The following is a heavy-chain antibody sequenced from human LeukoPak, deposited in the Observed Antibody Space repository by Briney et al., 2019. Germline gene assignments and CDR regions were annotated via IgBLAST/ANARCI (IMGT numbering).Heavy chain of an antibody. Sequence: GGSLRLSCAASGFSVRTTYMSWVRQTPGKGLEWVSALYTGGGTDHADSVKGRFTISRDNSKNTLALQMNSLRVEDTAIYYCTRSGYRHPYHFDSWGQGTLVTVSS. D-gene: IGHD3-22*01. V-gene: IGHV3-53*01. CDR2: LYTGGGT. CDR3: TRSGYRHPYHFDS. J-gene: IGHJ4*02. CDR1: GFSVRTTY.